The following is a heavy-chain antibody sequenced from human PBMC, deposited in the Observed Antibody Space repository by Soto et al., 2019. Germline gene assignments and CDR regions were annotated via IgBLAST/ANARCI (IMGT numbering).Heavy chain of an antibody. J-gene: IGHJ4*02. V-gene: IGHV4-34*01. CDR1: GGSFSGYY. Sequence: QVQLQQWGAGLLTPSETLSLPCDVYGGSFSGYYWIWIRQPPRQGLEWMWEINHSGSTNYHPSLKSRVTISVDTSKNQFSLKLSSVTAADTAVYYCARGQNDILTVYHNRFCDYWGQGTLVTVSP. D-gene: IGHD3-9*01. CDR3: ARGQNDILTVYHNRFCDY. CDR2: INHSGST.